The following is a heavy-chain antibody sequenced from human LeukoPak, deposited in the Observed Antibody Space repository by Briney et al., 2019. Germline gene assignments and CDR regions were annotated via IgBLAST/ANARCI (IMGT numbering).Heavy chain of an antibody. J-gene: IGHJ4*02. V-gene: IGHV5-51*01. CDR2: IYPGDSDT. Sequence: GESLKISCKGSGYSFTNYRIGWVRQMPGKGLEWMGIIYPGDSDTRYSPSFQGQVTISADKSISSVYLQWSSLKASDTAMYYCARQRDGYNLDYWGQGTLVTVSS. CDR3: ARQRDGYNLDY. CDR1: GYSFTNYR. D-gene: IGHD5-24*01.